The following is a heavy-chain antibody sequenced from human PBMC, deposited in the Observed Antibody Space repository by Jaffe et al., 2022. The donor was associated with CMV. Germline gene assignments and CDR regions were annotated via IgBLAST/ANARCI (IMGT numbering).Heavy chain of an antibody. CDR3: ARDLESRDGYQIPPTGYYYYGMDV. J-gene: IGHJ6*02. CDR1: GGTFSSYA. Sequence: QVQLVQSGAEVKKPGSSVKVSCKASGGTFSSYAISWVRQAPGQGLEWMGGIIPIFGTANYAQKFQGRVTITADESTSTAYMELSSLRSEDTAVYYCARDLESRDGYQIPPTGYYYYGMDVWGQGTTVTVSS. V-gene: IGHV1-69*01. CDR2: IIPIFGTA. D-gene: IGHD5-12*01.